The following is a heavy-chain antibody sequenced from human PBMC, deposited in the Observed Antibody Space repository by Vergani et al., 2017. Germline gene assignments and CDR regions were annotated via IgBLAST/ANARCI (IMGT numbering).Heavy chain of an antibody. V-gene: IGHV4-38-2*01. CDR3: ARALHDYGDYVGY. CDR1: GYSISSGYY. CDR2: IYHSGST. J-gene: IGHJ4*02. D-gene: IGHD4-17*01. Sequence: QVQLQESGPGLVKPSETLSLTCAVSGYSISSGYYWGWIRQPPGKGLEWIGSIYHSGSTYYNPSLKSRVTISVDTSKNQFSLKLSSVTAADTAVYYCARALHDYGDYVGYWGQGTLVTVSS.